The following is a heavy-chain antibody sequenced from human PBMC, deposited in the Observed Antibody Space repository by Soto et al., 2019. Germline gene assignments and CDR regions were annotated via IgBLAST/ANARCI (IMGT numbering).Heavy chain of an antibody. D-gene: IGHD1-1*01. V-gene: IGHV3-23*01. Sequence: PGGSLRLSCVASGFTFGSCGMTCVRQAPWKGLEWVAGVSPHRASTYYADSVRGRFIIAIDDYRNTVSLDMKSPRGDDSAVYYRAKEGAKTTWNFDDWGQGTVVTVSS. CDR2: VSPHRAST. J-gene: IGHJ4*02. CDR3: AKEGAKTTWNFDD. CDR1: GFTFGSCG.